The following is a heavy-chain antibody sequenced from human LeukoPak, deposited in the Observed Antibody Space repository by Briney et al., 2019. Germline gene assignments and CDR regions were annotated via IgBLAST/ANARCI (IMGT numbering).Heavy chain of an antibody. D-gene: IGHD5-18*01. V-gene: IGHV4-34*01. CDR2: INHSGST. Sequence: SETLSLTCAVYGGSFSGYYWSWIRQPPGKGLEWIGEINHSGSTNYNPSLKSRVTISVDTSKNQFSLKLSSVTAADTAVYYCARGPSTRSRGGYGYGPAFLPYYYYGMDVWGQGTTVTVSS. CDR3: ARGPSTRSRGGYGYGPAFLPYYYYGMDV. CDR1: GGSFSGYY. J-gene: IGHJ6*02.